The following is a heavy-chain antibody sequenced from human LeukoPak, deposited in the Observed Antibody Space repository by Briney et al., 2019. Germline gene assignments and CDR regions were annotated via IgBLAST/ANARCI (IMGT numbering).Heavy chain of an antibody. Sequence: GGSLRLSCAASGFTFDDYGMSWVRQAPGKGLEWVSGINWNGGSTGYADSVKGRFTISRDNAKNSLYLQMNSLRAEDTAVYYCARAYCSGGSCYRTSIDYWGQGTLVTVSS. CDR2: INWNGGST. CDR1: GFTFDDYG. D-gene: IGHD2-15*01. CDR3: ARAYCSGGSCYRTSIDY. J-gene: IGHJ4*02. V-gene: IGHV3-20*04.